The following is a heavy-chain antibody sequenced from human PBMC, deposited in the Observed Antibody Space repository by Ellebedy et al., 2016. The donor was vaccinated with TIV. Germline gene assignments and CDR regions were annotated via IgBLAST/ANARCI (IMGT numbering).Heavy chain of an antibody. CDR2: ISHEGTII. CDR3: AKKKSGTNYEAFDY. J-gene: IGHJ4*02. Sequence: GGSLRLSXAASGFAFSTYGMHWARQAPGKGLEWVAVISHEGTIIDYADSVKGRFTISRDNFKSTLYLQMNSLRAEDTAVYYCAKKKSGTNYEAFDYWGQGTLVTVSS. D-gene: IGHD4/OR15-4a*01. V-gene: IGHV3-30*18. CDR1: GFAFSTYG.